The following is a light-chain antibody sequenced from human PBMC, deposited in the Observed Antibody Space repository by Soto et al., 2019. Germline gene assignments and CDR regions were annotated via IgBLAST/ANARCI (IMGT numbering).Light chain of an antibody. CDR1: QSVGGTF. CDR3: QQYGGSPRT. J-gene: IGKJ1*01. Sequence: EIVLTQSPGTLSLSPGEGATLSCRASQSVGGTFLAWYRQKGGQAPRLLIHGASNRATGIPDRFSGSGSGTDFTLTISRLEPEDFAVYYCQQYGGSPRTFGQGTKVEVK. V-gene: IGKV3-20*01. CDR2: GAS.